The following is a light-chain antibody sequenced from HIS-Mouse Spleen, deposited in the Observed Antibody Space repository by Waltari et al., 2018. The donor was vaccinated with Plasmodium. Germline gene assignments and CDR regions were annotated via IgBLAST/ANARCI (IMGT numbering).Light chain of an antibody. V-gene: IGKV3-20*01. CDR3: QQYGSSPLT. CDR1: QSVSSSY. CDR2: GAS. J-gene: IGKJ4*01. Sequence: ELVLTQSPGTLSLSPGERATLSCRASQSVSSSYLAWYQQTPGQAPRLLISGASSRATGIPDRFSGSGSGTDFTLTISRLEPEDFAVYYCQQYGSSPLTFGGGTKVEIK.